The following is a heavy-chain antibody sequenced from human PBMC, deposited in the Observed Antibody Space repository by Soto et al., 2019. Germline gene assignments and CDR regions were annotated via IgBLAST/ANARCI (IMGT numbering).Heavy chain of an antibody. CDR2: ISSSGSTI. Sequence: QVQLVESGGGLVKPGGSLRLSCAASGFPFSAYYMSWIRQAPGKGLEWVSYISSSGSTIYYADAVKGRFTISRDNAKNSLYLQMNSLRSEDTAVYYCARGESVGATASMSGADYWGQGTLVTVSS. J-gene: IGHJ4*02. CDR3: ARGESVGATASMSGADY. V-gene: IGHV3-11*01. CDR1: GFPFSAYY. D-gene: IGHD1-26*01.